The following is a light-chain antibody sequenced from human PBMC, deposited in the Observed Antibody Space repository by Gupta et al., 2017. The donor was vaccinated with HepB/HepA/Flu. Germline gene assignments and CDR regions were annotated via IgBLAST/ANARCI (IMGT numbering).Light chain of an antibody. Sequence: AIRMTQSPSSFSASTGDRVTITCRASQGISSYLAWYQQKPGKAPKLLIYAASTLQSGVPSRFSGSGSGTDFTLTISCLQSEDFATYYCRQDDSYPWTFGQGTKVEIK. CDR1: QGISSY. J-gene: IGKJ1*01. CDR3: RQDDSYPWT. CDR2: AAS. V-gene: IGKV1-8*01.